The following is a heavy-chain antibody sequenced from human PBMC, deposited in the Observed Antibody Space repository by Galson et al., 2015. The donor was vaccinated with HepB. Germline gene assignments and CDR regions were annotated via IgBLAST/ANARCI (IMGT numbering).Heavy chain of an antibody. Sequence: SLRLSCAASGFTFSSYAMHWVRQAPGKGLEYVSAISSNGGSTYYADSVKGRFTISRDNSKNTLYLQMGSLRAEDMAVYYCARGRYYYDSSGYSTWYFDYWGQGTLVTVSS. D-gene: IGHD3-22*01. CDR3: ARGRYYYDSSGYSTWYFDY. CDR2: ISSNGGST. V-gene: IGHV3-64*02. CDR1: GFTFSSYA. J-gene: IGHJ4*02.